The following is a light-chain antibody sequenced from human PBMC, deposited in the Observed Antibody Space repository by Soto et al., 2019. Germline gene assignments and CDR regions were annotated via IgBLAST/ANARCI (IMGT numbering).Light chain of an antibody. CDR2: GNN. CDR3: SSYTNINTRACV. CDR1: NSNIGAGFA. Sequence: QSVLTQPPSVSGAPGQRVTISCTGSNSNIGAGFAVHWYQQLPGTAPKLLIHGNNNRPSGVSNRFSGSKSGNTASLTISGLQAEDEAEYYCSSYTNINTRACVFGTGTKVTVL. J-gene: IGLJ1*01. V-gene: IGLV1-40*01.